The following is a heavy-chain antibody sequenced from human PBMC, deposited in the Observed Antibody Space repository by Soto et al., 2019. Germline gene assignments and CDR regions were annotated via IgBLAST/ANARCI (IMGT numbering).Heavy chain of an antibody. CDR1: GGSISSSSYY. J-gene: IGHJ4*02. CDR3: ARQENSVVITGRLYYFDY. Sequence: PSETLSLTCTVSGGSISSSSYYWGWIRQPPGKGLEWIGSIYYSGSTYYNPSLKSRVTISVDTSKNQFSLKLSSVTAADTAVYYCARQENSVVITGRLYYFDYWGQGTLVTVSS. CDR2: IYYSGST. D-gene: IGHD3-22*01. V-gene: IGHV4-39*01.